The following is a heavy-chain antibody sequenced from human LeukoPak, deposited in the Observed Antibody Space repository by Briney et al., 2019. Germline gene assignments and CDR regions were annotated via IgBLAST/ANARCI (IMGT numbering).Heavy chain of an antibody. Sequence: PGGSLRLSCAASGFTVSSNYMSWVRQAPGKGLEWVSVIYSGGSTYYADSVKGRFTISRDNSKNTPCLQMNSLRAEDTAVYYCARGTMIVVVTDHYFDYWGQGTLVTVSS. CDR3: ARGTMIVVVTDHYFDY. CDR1: GFTVSSNY. CDR2: IYSGGST. J-gene: IGHJ4*02. V-gene: IGHV3-66*01. D-gene: IGHD3-22*01.